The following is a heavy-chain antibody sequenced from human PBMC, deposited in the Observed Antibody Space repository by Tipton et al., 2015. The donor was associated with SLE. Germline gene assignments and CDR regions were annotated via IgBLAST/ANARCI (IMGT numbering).Heavy chain of an antibody. CDR1: EFIVNNHY. D-gene: IGHD3-3*01. Sequence: SLRLSCVASEFIVNNHYMSWVRQAPGKGLEWVSLIYMNDTNYAGSVKGRFTISRDNSRNTLYLQMNSLKTDDTAVYYCAREGYYDLSSGYYRGAFDIWGQGTMVTVSS. J-gene: IGHJ3*02. CDR3: AREGYYDLSSGYYRGAFDI. V-gene: IGHV3-66*03. CDR2: IYMNDT.